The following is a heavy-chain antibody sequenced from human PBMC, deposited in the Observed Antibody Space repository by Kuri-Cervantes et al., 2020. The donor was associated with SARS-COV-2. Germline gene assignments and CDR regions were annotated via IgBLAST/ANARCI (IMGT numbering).Heavy chain of an antibody. CDR3: ARFGVVVVAAPSRAFDI. D-gene: IGHD2-15*01. Sequence: GGSLRLSCAASGFTFSSYSMNWVRQAPGKGLEWVSSISSSSSYIYYADSVKGRFTISRDNAKNSLYLQMNSLRAEDTAVYYCARFGVVVVAAPSRAFDIWGQGTMVTVPS. CDR2: ISSSSSYI. J-gene: IGHJ3*02. V-gene: IGHV3-21*01. CDR1: GFTFSSYS.